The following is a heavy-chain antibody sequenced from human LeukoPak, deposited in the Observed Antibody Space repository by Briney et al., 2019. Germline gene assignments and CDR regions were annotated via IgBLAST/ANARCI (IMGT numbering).Heavy chain of an antibody. V-gene: IGHV4-34*01. D-gene: IGHD3-22*01. CDR3: ARGRIAKIVVVHSFHYGMDV. J-gene: IGHJ6*02. Sequence: PSETLSLTCDVFGGSFTDYFWTWIRQSPGKGLEWIGEINDYTANTNYNPSLNSRVSISLEKFKNQFSLELRSVTAADTAVYYCARGRIAKIVVVHSFHYGMDVWGQGTTVTVSS. CDR1: GGSFTDYF. CDR2: INDYTANT.